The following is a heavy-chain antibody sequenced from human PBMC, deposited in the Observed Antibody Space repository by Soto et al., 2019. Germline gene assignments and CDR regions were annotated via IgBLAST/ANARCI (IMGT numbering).Heavy chain of an antibody. Sequence: QVQLGESGGGVVQPGRSLRLSCAASGFTFSTYGMHWVRQAPGKGLEWVAVISYDGSNKYYADSVKGRFTISRDNSKNTLYLQMSSLRAEDTAVYYCAKGFSYSVIDYWGQGTLVTVSS. D-gene: IGHD5-18*01. V-gene: IGHV3-30*18. CDR3: AKGFSYSVIDY. CDR2: ISYDGSNK. J-gene: IGHJ4*02. CDR1: GFTFSTYG.